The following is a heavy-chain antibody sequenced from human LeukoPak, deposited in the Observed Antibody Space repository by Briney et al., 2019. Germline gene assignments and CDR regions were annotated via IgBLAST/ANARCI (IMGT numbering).Heavy chain of an antibody. CDR2: IKSKTDGGTT. CDR3: TNTGGQIFWSGQDADYYYMDV. V-gene: IGHV3-15*01. J-gene: IGHJ6*03. D-gene: IGHD3-3*01. Sequence: PGGSLRLSCAASGFTFSNAWMSWVRQAPGKGLEWVGRIKSKTDGGTTDYAAPVKGRFTISRDDSKNTLYLQMNSLKTEDTAVYYCTNTGGQIFWSGQDADYYYMDVWGKGTTVTVSS. CDR1: GFTFSNAW.